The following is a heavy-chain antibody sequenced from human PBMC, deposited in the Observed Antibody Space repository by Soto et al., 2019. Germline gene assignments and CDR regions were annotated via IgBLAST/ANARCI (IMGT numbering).Heavy chain of an antibody. CDR1: GGSISSPNW. CDR2: MYPSGSS. V-gene: IGHV4-4*02. CDR3: AREGFDHRTDY. J-gene: IGHJ4*02. Sequence: QVQLQESGPGLVKPSETLSLTCAVSGGSISSPNWWRWYRQPPGKGLEWIGEMYPSGSSNRNPSLNSRVTISLDTSKNHCALKLTSLTAADTAMYYCAREGFDHRTDYWGQGIPVTVSS.